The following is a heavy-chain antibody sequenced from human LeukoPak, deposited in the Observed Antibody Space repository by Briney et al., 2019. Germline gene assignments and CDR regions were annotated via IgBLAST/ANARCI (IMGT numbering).Heavy chain of an antibody. J-gene: IGHJ4*02. D-gene: IGHD5-24*01. V-gene: IGHV1-2*02. Sequence: AASVKVSCKASGYTFTGYYMHWVRQAPGQGLEWMGWINPNSGGTNYAQKFQGRVTMTRDTSISTAYMELSRLRSDDTAVYYCARDRSRDGYNSPLRYWGQGTLVTVSS. CDR1: GYTFTGYY. CDR2: INPNSGGT. CDR3: ARDRSRDGYNSPLRY.